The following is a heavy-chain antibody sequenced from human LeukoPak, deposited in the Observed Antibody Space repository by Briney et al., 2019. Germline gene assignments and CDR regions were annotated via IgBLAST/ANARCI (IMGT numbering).Heavy chain of an antibody. CDR3: ARTNGAHARY. V-gene: IGHV4-39*07. D-gene: IGHD7-27*01. CDR2: IYYSGST. J-gene: IGHJ4*02. Sequence: PSETLSLTCTVSGASISSGSYYWGWIRQPPGKGLEWIGSIYYSGSTYYNPSLKSRVTISVDTSKNQFSLKLSSVTAADTAVYYCARTNGAHARYWGQGTLVTVSS. CDR1: GASISSGSYY.